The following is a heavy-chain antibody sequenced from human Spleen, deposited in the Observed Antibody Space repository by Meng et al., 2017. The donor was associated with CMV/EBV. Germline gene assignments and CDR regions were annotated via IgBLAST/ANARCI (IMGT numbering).Heavy chain of an antibody. CDR3: ARHDSSSRYYGLDV. D-gene: IGHD2-2*01. J-gene: IGHJ6*02. CDR1: GYSFTTYW. CDR2: IYAGDSDT. Sequence: KVSCKGSGYSFTTYWIGWVRQMPGKGLEWMGSIYAGDSDTRYSPSFQGQVIISADKSINTAYLQRSSLKASDTAIYYCARHDSSSRYYGLDVWGQGTRVTVSS. V-gene: IGHV5-51*01.